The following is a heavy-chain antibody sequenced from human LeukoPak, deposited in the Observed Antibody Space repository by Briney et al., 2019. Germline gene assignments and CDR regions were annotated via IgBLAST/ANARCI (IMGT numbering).Heavy chain of an antibody. CDR1: GFTFSSYA. Sequence: GGSLRLSCAASGFTFSSYAMSWVRQAPGKGLEWVSAISGSGGSTYYADSVKGRFTISRDNSKNTLYLQMNSLRAEDTAVYYCAKDPPGIAAAGLTELKRYNWFGPWGQGTLVTVSS. D-gene: IGHD6-13*01. V-gene: IGHV3-23*01. CDR3: AKDPPGIAAAGLTELKRYNWFGP. CDR2: ISGSGGST. J-gene: IGHJ5*02.